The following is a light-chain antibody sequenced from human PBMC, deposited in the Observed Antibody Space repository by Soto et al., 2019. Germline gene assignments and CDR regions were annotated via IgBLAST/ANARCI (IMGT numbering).Light chain of an antibody. Sequence: DIQMTQSPSTLSASVGDSVTITRRASQPINIFLAWYQQTPGKAPKLLIYAASSVQSGVPSRFSGGVSGTEFTLTISSLQPDDFATFQCQQYYSYQWKVGQGTEVESK. CDR1: QPINIF. J-gene: IGKJ1*01. V-gene: IGKV1-5*01. CDR2: AAS. CDR3: QQYYSYQWK.